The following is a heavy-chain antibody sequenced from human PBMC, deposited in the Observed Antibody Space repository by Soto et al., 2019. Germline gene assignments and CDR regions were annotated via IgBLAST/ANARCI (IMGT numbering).Heavy chain of an antibody. CDR3: ARERDRTYYYYYGMDV. V-gene: IGHV4-4*02. Sequence: SETLSLTCAVSGGSISSSNWWSWVRQPPGKGLEWIGEIYHSGSTNYNPSLKSRVTIPVDKSKNQFSLKLSSVTAADTAVYYCARERDRTYYYYYGMDVWGQGTTVT. CDR2: IYHSGST. J-gene: IGHJ6*02. D-gene: IGHD2-15*01. CDR1: GGSISSSNW.